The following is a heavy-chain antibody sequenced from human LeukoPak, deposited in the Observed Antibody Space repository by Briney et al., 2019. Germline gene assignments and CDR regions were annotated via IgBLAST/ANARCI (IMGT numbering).Heavy chain of an antibody. CDR1: GFTFNNYW. CDR3: GREMPGGSNWFDF. Sequence: GGSLRLSCAASGFTFNNYWLSWVRQAPGKGLEWVANMNQDGSKKYYVDSVKGRFTISRDNAKNSLYLQMNSLRAEDTAVYYCGREMPGGSNWFDFWGQGTLVTVSS. D-gene: IGHD2-2*01. J-gene: IGHJ5*01. V-gene: IGHV3-7*01. CDR2: MNQDGSKK.